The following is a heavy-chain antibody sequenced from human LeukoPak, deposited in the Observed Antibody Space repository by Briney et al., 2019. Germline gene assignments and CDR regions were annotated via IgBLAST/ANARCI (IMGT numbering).Heavy chain of an antibody. CDR2: MNPNSGNT. J-gene: IGHJ6*03. Sequence: AASVKVSCKASGYTFTSYDINWVRQATGQGIEWMGWMNPNSGNTGYAQKFQGRVTMTRNTSTSTVIMELSSLGSEDTAVYYCARVIPDDSSVYYYNYYYYMDVWGKGTTVTVSS. D-gene: IGHD3-22*01. V-gene: IGHV1-8*01. CDR1: GYTFTSYD. CDR3: ARVIPDDSSVYYYNYYYYMDV.